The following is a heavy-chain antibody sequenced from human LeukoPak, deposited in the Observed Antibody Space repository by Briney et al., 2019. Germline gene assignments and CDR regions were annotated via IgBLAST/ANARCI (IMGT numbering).Heavy chain of an antibody. D-gene: IGHD6-19*01. CDR3: ARGGWLVLAHIDYYFDY. CDR1: GYTFTSYY. CDR2: INPSSGST. J-gene: IGHJ4*02. Sequence: ASVKVSCKASGYTFTSYYMHWVRQAPGQGLEWMGIINPSSGSTSYAQKFQGRVTMTRDTSTSTVYMELSSLRSEDTAVYYCARGGWLVLAHIDYYFDYWGQGTLVTVSS. V-gene: IGHV1-46*01.